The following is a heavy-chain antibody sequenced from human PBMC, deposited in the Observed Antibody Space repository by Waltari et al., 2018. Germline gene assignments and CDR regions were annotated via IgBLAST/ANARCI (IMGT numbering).Heavy chain of an antibody. Sequence: QVQLVESGGGVVQPGRSLRLSCAASGFTFSSYAMHWVRQAPGKGLEWVAVISYDGSNKYYADSVKGRFTISRYNSKNTLYLQMNSLRAEDTAVYYCARDNGPYCGGDCYSFHDYWGQGTLVTVSS. J-gene: IGHJ4*02. CDR3: ARDNGPYCGGDCYSFHDY. D-gene: IGHD2-21*02. CDR2: ISYDGSNK. CDR1: GFTFSSYA. V-gene: IGHV3-30*01.